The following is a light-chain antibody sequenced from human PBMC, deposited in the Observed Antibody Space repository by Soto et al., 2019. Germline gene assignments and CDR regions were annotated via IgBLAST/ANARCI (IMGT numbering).Light chain of an antibody. Sequence: IVLTQSPGTLSLSHGERATLSCRASQSVSSSYLAWYQQKPGQAPRLLIYGASSRATGIPDRFSGSGSGTDFTLTISRLEPEDFAVYYCQQYGSSPKTFGQGTKVDI. V-gene: IGKV3-20*01. CDR1: QSVSSSY. J-gene: IGKJ1*01. CDR2: GAS. CDR3: QQYGSSPKT.